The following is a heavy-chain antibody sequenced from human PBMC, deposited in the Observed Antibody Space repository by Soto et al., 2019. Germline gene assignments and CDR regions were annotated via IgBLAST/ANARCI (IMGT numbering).Heavy chain of an antibody. V-gene: IGHV4-4*02. CDR3: ARDGLSDYYDSSGYYSGLDY. Sequence: SETLSLTCAVSGGTISSSNWWSWVRQPPGKGLEWIGEIYHSGSTNYNPSLKSRVTISVDKSKNQFSLKLSSVTAADTAVYYYARDGLSDYYDSSGYYSGLDYWGQGTLVTVSS. CDR1: GGTISSSNW. J-gene: IGHJ4*02. D-gene: IGHD3-22*01. CDR2: IYHSGST.